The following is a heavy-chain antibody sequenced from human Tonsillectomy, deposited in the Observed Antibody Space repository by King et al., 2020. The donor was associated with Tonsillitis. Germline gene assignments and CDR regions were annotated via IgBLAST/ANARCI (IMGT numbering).Heavy chain of an antibody. V-gene: IGHV5-51*01. J-gene: IGHJ4*02. D-gene: IGHD6-19*01. CDR2: IYPGDSAT. CDR3: ARLDRTQQWLGDY. Sequence: VQLVESGAEVKKPGESLKISCKGSGDTFSNYWIGWVRQMPGKGLEWMWIIYPGDSATRYSPSFQGQVTISADKSISTAYLQWSSLKASDTAMYYCARLDRTQQWLGDYWGQGTLVTVSS. CDR1: GDTFSNYW.